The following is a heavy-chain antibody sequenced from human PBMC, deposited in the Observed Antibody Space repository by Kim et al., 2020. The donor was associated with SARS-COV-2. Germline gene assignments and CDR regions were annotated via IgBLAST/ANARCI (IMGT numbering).Heavy chain of an antibody. CDR1: GFSLRAHW. CDR3: AKNSGYCGGGGCYGDAFDI. D-gene: IGHD2-15*01. J-gene: IGHJ3*02. Sequence: GGSLRLSCAGSGFSLRAHWMNWVRQAPRGGLEWVANVNEDGSVTYFVDSVRGQFTISRDNVENSLYMQMNNLRAEDTAVYYCAKNSGYCGGGGCYGDAFDIWGQGTMVTVSS. V-gene: IGHV3-7*01. CDR2: VNEDGSVT.